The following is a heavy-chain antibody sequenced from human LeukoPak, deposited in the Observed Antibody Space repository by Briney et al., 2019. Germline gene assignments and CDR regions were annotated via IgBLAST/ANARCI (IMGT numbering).Heavy chain of an antibody. D-gene: IGHD3-10*01. CDR1: GGSISSSY. CDR2: IYYSGST. V-gene: IGHV4-59*01. J-gene: IGHJ4*02. CDR3: ARERYGSGSYYSDY. Sequence: SETLSLTCTVSGGSISSSYWSWIRQPPGKGLEWIGYIYYSGSTNYNPSLKSRVTISVDTSKNQFSLELSSVTAADTAVYYCARERYGSGSYYSDYWGQGTLVTVSS.